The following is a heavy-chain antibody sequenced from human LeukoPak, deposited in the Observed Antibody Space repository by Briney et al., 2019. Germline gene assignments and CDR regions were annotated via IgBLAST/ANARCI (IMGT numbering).Heavy chain of an antibody. V-gene: IGHV3-11*01. CDR1: GFTFSDYY. CDR3: ARDRGGIAARPYGSSD. CDR2: ISSSGSTI. Sequence: GGFLRLSCAASGFTFSDYYMSWIRQAPGKGLEWVSYISSSGSTIYYADSVKGRFTISRDNAKNSLYLQMNSLRAEDTAVYYCARDRGGIAARPYGSSDWGQGTLVTVSS. D-gene: IGHD6-6*01. J-gene: IGHJ4*02.